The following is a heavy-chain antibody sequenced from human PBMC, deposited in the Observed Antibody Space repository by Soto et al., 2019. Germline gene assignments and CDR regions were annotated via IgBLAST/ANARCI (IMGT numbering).Heavy chain of an antibody. D-gene: IGHD5-18*01. J-gene: IGHJ4*02. Sequence: ESGGGLVQPGGSLRLSCAASGFTFSSYSMNWVRQAPGKGLEWVSYISSSSSTIYYADSVKGRFTISRDNAKNSLYLQMNSLRDEDTAVYYCARNMGMRYSYGGFDYWGQGTLVTVSS. CDR2: ISSSSSTI. CDR3: ARNMGMRYSYGGFDY. CDR1: GFTFSSYS. V-gene: IGHV3-48*02.